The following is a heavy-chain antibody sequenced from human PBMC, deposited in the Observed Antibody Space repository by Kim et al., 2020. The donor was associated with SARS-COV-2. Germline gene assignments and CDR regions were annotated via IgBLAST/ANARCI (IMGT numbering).Heavy chain of an antibody. CDR2: ISWNSGSR. Sequence: GGSLRLSCAASGFSFDDYAMHWVRQAPGKGLEWVSGISWNSGSRGYVDSVKGRFTISRDNAKNSLYLQMNSLRPEDTALYYCVKEVGSSGYWDYFDFWGQGTLVTVSS. D-gene: IGHD3-22*01. V-gene: IGHV3-9*01. CDR3: VKEVGSSGYWDYFDF. CDR1: GFSFDDYA. J-gene: IGHJ4*02.